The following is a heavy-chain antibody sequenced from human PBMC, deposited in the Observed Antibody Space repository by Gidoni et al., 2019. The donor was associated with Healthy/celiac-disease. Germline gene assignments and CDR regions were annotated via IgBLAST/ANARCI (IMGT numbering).Heavy chain of an antibody. D-gene: IGHD3-10*01. J-gene: IGHJ2*01. CDR3: ARHPVSWYFDL. Sequence: QLQLQESGPGLVKPSETLSLTCPVSGGSISSSSYYWGWIRQPPGKGLEWIGSIYYSGSTYYNPSLKSRVTISVDTSKNQFSLKLSSVTAADTAVYYCARHPVSWYFDLWGRGTLVTVSS. V-gene: IGHV4-39*01. CDR1: GGSISSSSYY. CDR2: IYYSGST.